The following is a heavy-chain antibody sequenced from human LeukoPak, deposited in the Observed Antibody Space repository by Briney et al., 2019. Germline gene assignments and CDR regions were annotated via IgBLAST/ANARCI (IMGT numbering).Heavy chain of an antibody. CDR1: GFTFSNYW. J-gene: IGHJ6*02. CDR3: ARRNAMDV. CDR2: INRDGSER. Sequence: GGSLRLSCAASGFTFSNYWMTWVRQAPGKGLEWVANINRDGSERYYVDSAKGRFTISRDDAKSSLYLQMNSLRAEDTAVYYCARRNAMDVWGQGTTVIVFS. V-gene: IGHV3-7*03.